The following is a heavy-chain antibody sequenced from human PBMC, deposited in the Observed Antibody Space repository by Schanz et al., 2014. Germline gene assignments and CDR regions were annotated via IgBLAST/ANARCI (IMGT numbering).Heavy chain of an antibody. D-gene: IGHD1-1*01. CDR3: ARVGSDWNRGIYYYYGMDV. V-gene: IGHV4-34*01. Sequence: QVQLPQWGAGLLKPSETLSLTCAVNGGSFIGYYWSWIRQAPGKGLEWIGEINHSGSPNYNPSLKSRVPISLDTSKNQISLKLSSVTAADTAVYYCARVGSDWNRGIYYYYGMDVWGQGTTVTVSS. CDR1: GGSFIGYY. CDR2: INHSGSP. J-gene: IGHJ6*02.